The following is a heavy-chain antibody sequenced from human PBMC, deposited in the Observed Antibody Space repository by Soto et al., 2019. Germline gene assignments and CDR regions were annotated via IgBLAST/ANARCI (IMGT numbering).Heavy chain of an antibody. J-gene: IGHJ4*02. CDR2: INAGNGNT. V-gene: IGHV1-3*01. Sequence: ASVKVSCKASGYTFTSYAMRWVRQAPGQRLEWMGWINAGNGNTKYSQKFQGRVTITRDTSASTAYMELSSLRSEDTAVYYCARGGRSFAPFDYWGQGTLVTASS. CDR1: GYTFTSYA. CDR3: ARGGRSFAPFDY.